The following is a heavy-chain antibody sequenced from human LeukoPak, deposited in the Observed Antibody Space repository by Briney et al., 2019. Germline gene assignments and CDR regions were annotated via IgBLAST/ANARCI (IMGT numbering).Heavy chain of an antibody. CDR2: INHSGST. Sequence: PSETLSLTCAVYGGSFSGYYWSWIRQPPGKGLEWIGEINHSGSTNYNPSLKSRVTMSVDTSKNQFSLKLSSVTAADTAVYYCARGPSHNWFDPWGQGTLVTVSS. J-gene: IGHJ5*02. V-gene: IGHV4-34*01. CDR1: GGSFSGYY. CDR3: ARGPSHNWFDP.